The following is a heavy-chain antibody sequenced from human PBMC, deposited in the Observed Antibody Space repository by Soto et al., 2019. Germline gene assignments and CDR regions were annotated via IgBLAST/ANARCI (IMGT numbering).Heavy chain of an antibody. CDR1: GLTVRANY. Sequence: PGGSLRLSCGACGLTVRANYMSWVRQAPGKGLEWVSVIYNDGNTYYADSVKGRLAISRDASKTTLYLQMDSLRAEDTAVYYCERPIPSLRSYGMVVWGKATTVTVS. CDR3: ERPIPSLRSYGMVV. J-gene: IGHJ6*04. D-gene: IGHD3-16*02. V-gene: IGHV3-53*01. CDR2: IYNDGNT.